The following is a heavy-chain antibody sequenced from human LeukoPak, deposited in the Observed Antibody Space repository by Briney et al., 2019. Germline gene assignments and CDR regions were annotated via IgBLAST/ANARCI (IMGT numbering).Heavy chain of an antibody. CDR2: INHSGST. J-gene: IGHJ4*02. CDR3: ARSPRSDILTGHSNLNPEYYFDY. CDR1: GGSFSGYY. V-gene: IGHV4-34*01. D-gene: IGHD3-9*01. Sequence: PSETLSLTCAVYGGSFSGYYWSWIRQPPGKGLEWIGEINHSGSTNYNPSLKSRVTISVDTSKNQFSLKLSSVTAADTAVYYCARSPRSDILTGHSNLNPEYYFDYWGQGTLVTVSS.